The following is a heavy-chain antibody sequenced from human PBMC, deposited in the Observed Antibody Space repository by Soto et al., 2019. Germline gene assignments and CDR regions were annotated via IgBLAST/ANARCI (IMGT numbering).Heavy chain of an antibody. CDR3: ARGYYDSSGYYWVFDY. CDR1: GFTFSSYA. J-gene: IGHJ4*02. D-gene: IGHD3-22*01. CDR2: ISSSSSTI. V-gene: IGHV3-48*01. Sequence: PGXSLRLSCAASGFTFSSYALHWVRQAPVKGLEWVSYISSSSSTIYYADSVKGRFTISRDNAKDSLYLQMNSLRAEDTAVYYCARGYYDSSGYYWVFDYWGQGTLVTVSS.